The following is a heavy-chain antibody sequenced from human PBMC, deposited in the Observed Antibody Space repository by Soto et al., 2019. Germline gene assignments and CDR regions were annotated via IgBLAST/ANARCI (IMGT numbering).Heavy chain of an antibody. CDR3: ARRHLAVAVSPWFDS. Sequence: QVTLKDSGPVLVKPTETLTLRCTVSGLSITDSEMGVSWIRQPPGQPLEWLAHIDSSGEKSYRTFLKSRLAISKDTSKSQIVLTMTNMDPADTATYYCARRHLAVAVSPWFDSWGQGIPVTVSS. D-gene: IGHD6-19*01. J-gene: IGHJ5*01. CDR1: GLSITDSEMG. CDR2: IDSSGEK. V-gene: IGHV2-26*01.